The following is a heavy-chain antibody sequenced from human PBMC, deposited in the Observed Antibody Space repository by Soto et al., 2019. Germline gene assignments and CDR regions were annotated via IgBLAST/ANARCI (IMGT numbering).Heavy chain of an antibody. CDR3: ARQQLLPFYYALDV. Sequence: SETLSLTCNVSGGSISGYYWSWIRQSPGKGLEYIGYIYYRGSTNYNSSLKSRVTMSVDTSRNQFSLKMNSVTAADTAVYYCARQQLLPFYYALDVWGQGTTVTVSS. J-gene: IGHJ6*02. D-gene: IGHD1-26*01. V-gene: IGHV4-59*01. CDR1: GGSISGYY. CDR2: IYYRGST.